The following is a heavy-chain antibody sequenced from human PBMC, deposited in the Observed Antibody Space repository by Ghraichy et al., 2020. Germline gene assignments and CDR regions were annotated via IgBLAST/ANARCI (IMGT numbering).Heavy chain of an antibody. J-gene: IGHJ5*02. V-gene: IGHV4-34*01. D-gene: IGHD1-14*01. Sequence: SETLSLTCAVYGGSFSDYYWSRIRQPPGKGLEWIGEINHSGSTNYNPSRKSRVTISVDTSKNQFSLKLSSVTAADTAVYYCARGGRAVPGRWIDPWGQGTLVTVSS. CDR3: ARGGRAVPGRWIDP. CDR1: GGSFSDYY. CDR2: INHSGST.